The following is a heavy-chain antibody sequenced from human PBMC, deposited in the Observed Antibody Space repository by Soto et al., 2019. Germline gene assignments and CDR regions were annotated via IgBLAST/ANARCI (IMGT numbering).Heavy chain of an antibody. CDR1: GFTFSSYS. D-gene: IGHD6-6*01. CDR2: ISSSSSYI. CDR3: ARVYGSSSLGGPDY. J-gene: IGHJ4*02. V-gene: IGHV3-21*01. Sequence: GGSLRPSCAASGFTFSSYSMNWVRQAPGKGLEWVSSISSSSSYIYYADSVKGRFTISRDNAKNSLYLQMNSLRAEDTAVYYCARVYGSSSLGGPDYWGQGTLVTVSS.